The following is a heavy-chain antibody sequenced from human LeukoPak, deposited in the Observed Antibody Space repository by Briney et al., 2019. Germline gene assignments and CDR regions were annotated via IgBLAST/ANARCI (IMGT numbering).Heavy chain of an antibody. Sequence: LETLSLTCGVSGGSFSGYYWSWIRQPPGKGLEWIGEINHSGSTNYNPSLKSRVTMSVDTSKNQFSLKLSSVTAADTAVYYCARKNQKWLQCNFDYWGQGILVTVSS. J-gene: IGHJ4*02. V-gene: IGHV4-34*01. CDR1: GGSFSGYY. D-gene: IGHD2-8*01. CDR2: INHSGST. CDR3: ARKNQKWLQCNFDY.